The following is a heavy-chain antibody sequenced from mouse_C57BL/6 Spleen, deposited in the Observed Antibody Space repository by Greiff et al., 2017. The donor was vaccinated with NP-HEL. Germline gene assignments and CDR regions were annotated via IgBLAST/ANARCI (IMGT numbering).Heavy chain of an antibody. D-gene: IGHD1-1*01. CDR1: GYTFTSYW. Sequence: QVQLKQPGAELVRPGSSVKLSCKASGYTFTSYWMHWVKQRPIQGLEWIGNIDPSDSETHYNQKFKDKATLTVDKSSSTAYMQLSSLTSEDSAVYYCAYGSSYYFDYWGQGTTLTVSS. V-gene: IGHV1-52*01. J-gene: IGHJ2*01. CDR2: IDPSDSET. CDR3: AYGSSYYFDY.